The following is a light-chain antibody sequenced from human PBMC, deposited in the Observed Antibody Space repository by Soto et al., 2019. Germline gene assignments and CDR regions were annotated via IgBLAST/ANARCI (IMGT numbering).Light chain of an antibody. CDR2: DAS. Sequence: EIVLTQSPGTLSLSPGERATLSCRASQSISSSYLAWYQQKPGQAPRILMYDASSRATGIPDRFSGSGSGTDFTLTISRLEAEDFAVYYCQQYGSAPLTFGPGTKVDIK. CDR3: QQYGSAPLT. J-gene: IGKJ3*01. V-gene: IGKV3-20*01. CDR1: QSISSSY.